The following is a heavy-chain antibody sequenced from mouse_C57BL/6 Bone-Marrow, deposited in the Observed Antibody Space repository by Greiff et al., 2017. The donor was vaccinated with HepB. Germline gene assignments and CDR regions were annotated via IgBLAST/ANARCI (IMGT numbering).Heavy chain of an antibody. Sequence: LQESGGGLVQPGGSLKLSCAASGFTFSDYYMYWVRQTPEKRLEWVAYISNGGGSTYYPDTVKGRFTISRDNAKNTLYLQMSRLKSEDTAMYYCARGLLRSFAYWGQGTLVTVSA. CDR1: GFTFSDYY. V-gene: IGHV5-12*01. CDR2: ISNGGGST. D-gene: IGHD1-1*01. J-gene: IGHJ3*01. CDR3: ARGLLRSFAY.